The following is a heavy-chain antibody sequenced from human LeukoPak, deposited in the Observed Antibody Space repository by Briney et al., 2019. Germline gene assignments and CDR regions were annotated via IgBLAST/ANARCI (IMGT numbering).Heavy chain of an antibody. CDR2: ISYDGSNK. D-gene: IGHD4-17*01. Sequence: GGSLRLSCAASGFTFSSYAMHWVRQAPGKGLEWVAVISYDGSNKYYADSVKGRFTISRDNSKNTLYLQMNSLRAEDTAVYHCASPYGDYFDQYYYMDVWGKGTTVTVSS. CDR1: GFTFSSYA. V-gene: IGHV3-30*01. J-gene: IGHJ6*03. CDR3: ASPYGDYFDQYYYMDV.